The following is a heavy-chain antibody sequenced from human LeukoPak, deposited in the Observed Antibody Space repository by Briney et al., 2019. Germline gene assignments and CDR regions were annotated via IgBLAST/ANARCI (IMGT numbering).Heavy chain of an antibody. CDR1: GGSFSGYY. CDR2: INHSGST. V-gene: IGHV4-34*01. Sequence: KPSETLSLTCAVYGGSFSGYYWSWIRQPPGKGLEWIGEINHSGSTNYNPSLKSRVTISADTSKNQFSLKLNSVTAADTAVYYCARAAAAGLDSWGQGTLVTVSS. CDR3: ARAAAAGLDS. J-gene: IGHJ4*02. D-gene: IGHD6-13*01.